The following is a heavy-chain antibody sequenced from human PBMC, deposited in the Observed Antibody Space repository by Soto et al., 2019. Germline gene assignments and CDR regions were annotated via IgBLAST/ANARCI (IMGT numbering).Heavy chain of an antibody. V-gene: IGHV4-31*03. J-gene: IGHJ6*02. CDR3: ARDSSSGSFGYYGMDV. CDR2: IYYSGST. Sequence: QVQLQESGPGLVKPSQTLSLTCTVSGGSISSGGYYWSWIRQHPGKGLEWIGYIYYSGSTYYNPSLKSRLTLSVDTSKNQFSLKLSSVTAADTAVYYCARDSSSGSFGYYGMDVWSQGTTVTVSS. D-gene: IGHD6-25*01. CDR1: GGSISSGGYY.